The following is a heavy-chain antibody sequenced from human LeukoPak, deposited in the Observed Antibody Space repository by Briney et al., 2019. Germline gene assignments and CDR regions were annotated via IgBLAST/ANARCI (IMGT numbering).Heavy chain of an antibody. V-gene: IGHV3-21*01. D-gene: IGHD2-15*01. CDR3: ARGPSILVTGTSGWFDP. Sequence: GSLRLSCAASGFTFSSYSMNWLRQAPGKGLEWVSSISSSSSYIYYADSVKGRFTISRDNAKNSLYLQMNSLRAEDTAVYYCARGPSILVTGTSGWFDPWGQGTLATVSS. CDR1: GFTFSSYS. J-gene: IGHJ5*02. CDR2: ISSSSSYI.